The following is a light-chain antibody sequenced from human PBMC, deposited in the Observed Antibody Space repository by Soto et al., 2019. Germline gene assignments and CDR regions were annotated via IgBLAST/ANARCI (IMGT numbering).Light chain of an antibody. Sequence: QSVLTQPPSVSGAPGQRVTISCTGSSSNIGGGYDVHWYQQLPGTAPKLLIYGHNNRPSGVPDRFSGSKSGTSASLAITGLQAEDEADYYCQSYDSSLSVVFGGGTKLTVL. V-gene: IGLV1-40*01. CDR1: SSNIGGGYD. CDR3: QSYDSSLSVV. J-gene: IGLJ2*01. CDR2: GHN.